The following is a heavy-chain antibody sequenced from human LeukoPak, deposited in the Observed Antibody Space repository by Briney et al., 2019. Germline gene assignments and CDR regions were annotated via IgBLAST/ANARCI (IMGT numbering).Heavy chain of an antibody. V-gene: IGHV4-59*01. CDR3: ARVSYYYDPDGFDF. CDR2: IYYTGST. Sequence: SETLSLTCTVSSGSISSYYWTWIRQPPAKGLEWIGYIYYTGSTNYNPSLKSRVTISVDTSKNQFSLKLNSVTAADTAVYYCARVSYYYDPDGFDFWGQGTMVTVFS. CDR1: SGSISSYY. J-gene: IGHJ3*01. D-gene: IGHD3-22*01.